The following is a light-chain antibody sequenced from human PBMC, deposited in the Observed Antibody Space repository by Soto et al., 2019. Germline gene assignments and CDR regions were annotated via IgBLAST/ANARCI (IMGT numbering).Light chain of an antibody. V-gene: IGKV1-39*01. Sequence: IQMTQSPSSLSASVGDRVTITCRASQNIGKYLNWYQHRPGKAPKLLVYAASSLQSGVPSRFNGSESGTDFSLTITSLQPEDSATYYCQQSYNTPLTFGPGTKVEIK. J-gene: IGKJ3*01. CDR2: AAS. CDR1: QNIGKY. CDR3: QQSYNTPLT.